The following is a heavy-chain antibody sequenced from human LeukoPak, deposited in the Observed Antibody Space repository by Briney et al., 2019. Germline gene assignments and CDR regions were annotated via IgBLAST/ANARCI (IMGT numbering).Heavy chain of an antibody. V-gene: IGHV1-18*01. Sequence: ASVKVSCNASGYTFTSFGIIWVRQAPGQGLEWIGSISAYNGNTNYAQKLQGRVTMTTDTSTSTAYMELRSLRSDDTAVYYCARCIAARRYFQGELDYWGQGTLVSVSS. J-gene: IGHJ4*02. D-gene: IGHD6-6*01. CDR3: ARCIAARRYFQGELDY. CDR1: GYTFTSFG. CDR2: ISAYNGNT.